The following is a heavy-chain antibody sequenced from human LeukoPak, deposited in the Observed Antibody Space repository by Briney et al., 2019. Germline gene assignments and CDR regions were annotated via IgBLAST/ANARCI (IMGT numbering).Heavy chain of an antibody. D-gene: IGHD4-17*01. CDR1: GYTFTGYY. CDR3: AREGMRLRPYYFDY. Sequence: ASVKVSCKASGYTFTGYYMHWVRQAPGQGLEWMGWISAYNGNTNYAQKLQGRVTMTTDTSTSTAYMELRSLRSDDTAVYYCAREGMRLRPYYFDYWGQGTLVTVSS. CDR2: ISAYNGNT. J-gene: IGHJ4*02. V-gene: IGHV1-18*04.